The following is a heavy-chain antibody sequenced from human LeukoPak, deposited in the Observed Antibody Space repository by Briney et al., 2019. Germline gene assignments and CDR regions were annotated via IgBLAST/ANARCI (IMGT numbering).Heavy chain of an antibody. J-gene: IGHJ5*02. D-gene: IGHD5-18*01. CDR1: GYIFTDYF. CDR2: ISPNSGDT. Sequence: ASVKVSCKASGYIFTDYFMHWLRQAAGQGLERMGWISPNSGDTKYAQQFQGRGTVTRDTSIGTAYLELSRLTSDDTAVYYCARGSAMVTTYRGGNWFDPWGQGTLVTVSS. CDR3: ARGSAMVTTYRGGNWFDP. V-gene: IGHV1-2*02.